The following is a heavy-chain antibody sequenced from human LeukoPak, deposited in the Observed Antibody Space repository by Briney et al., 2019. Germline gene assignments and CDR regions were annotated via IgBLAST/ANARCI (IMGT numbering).Heavy chain of an antibody. CDR3: ARDGCSGGSCYPDY. J-gene: IGHJ4*02. D-gene: IGHD2-15*01. Sequence: PGGSLRLSCVASGFTFNGYAIHWVRQAPGQGLEWMGIINPSGGSTSYAQKFQGRVTMTRDTSTSTVYMELSSLRSEDTAVYYCARDGCSGGSCYPDYWGQGTLVTVSS. CDR2: INPSGGST. V-gene: IGHV1-46*02. CDR1: GFTFNGYA.